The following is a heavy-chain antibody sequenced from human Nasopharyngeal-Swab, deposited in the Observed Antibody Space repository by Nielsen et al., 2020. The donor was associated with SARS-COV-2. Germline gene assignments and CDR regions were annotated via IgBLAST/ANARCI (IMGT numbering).Heavy chain of an antibody. J-gene: IGHJ6*02. CDR1: GGSFSGYY. CDR3: ARVGYDFWSGYYVGYGMDV. Sequence: SETLSLTCAVYGGSFSGYYWSWIRQPPGKGLEWIGEINHSGSTNYNPSLKSRVTISVDTSKNQFSLKLSSVTAADTAVYYCARVGYDFWSGYYVGYGMDVWGQGTTATVSS. D-gene: IGHD3-3*01. V-gene: IGHV4-34*01. CDR2: INHSGST.